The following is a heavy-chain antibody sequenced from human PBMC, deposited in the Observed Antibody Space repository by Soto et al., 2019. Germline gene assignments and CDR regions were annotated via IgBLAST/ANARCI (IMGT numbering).Heavy chain of an antibody. D-gene: IGHD2-2*01. J-gene: IGHJ4*02. V-gene: IGHV4-34*01. CDR1: GGSFSGYY. CDR3: ARGRRGYIGYCRGTSCKKMYYFDY. CDR2: INHSGST. Sequence: SETLCLTWAVYGGSFSGYYWSWIRQPPGKGLEWIGEINHSGSTNYNPSLKSRVTISVDTSKNQFSLKLSSVTAADTAVYYCARGRRGYIGYCRGTSCKKMYYFDYWGQGTLVTVSS.